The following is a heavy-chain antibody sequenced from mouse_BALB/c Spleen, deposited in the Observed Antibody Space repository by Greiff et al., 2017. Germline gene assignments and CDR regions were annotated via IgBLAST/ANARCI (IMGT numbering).Heavy chain of an antibody. D-gene: IGHD2-4*01. CDR1: GYSITSDYA. J-gene: IGHJ4*01. CDR2: ISYSGST. Sequence: VQLQQSGPGLVKPSQSLSLTCTVTGYSITSDYAWNWIRQFPGNKLEWMGYISYSGSTSYNPSLKSRISITLDTSKNQFFLQLNSVTTEDTATYYCASSHYDSLYAMDYWGQGTSVTVSS. V-gene: IGHV3-2*02. CDR3: ASSHYDSLYAMDY.